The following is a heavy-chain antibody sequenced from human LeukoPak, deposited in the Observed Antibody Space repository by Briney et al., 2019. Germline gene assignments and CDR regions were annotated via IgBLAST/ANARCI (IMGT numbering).Heavy chain of an antibody. Sequence: SETLSLTCTVSGGSISSSSYYWGWIRQPPGKGLEWIGSIYYSGSTYYNSSLKSRVTIFVDTSKNQFSLKLTSVTAADTAVYYCAREGSYGYNYYYYYYMDVWGKGTTVTVSS. CDR2: IYYSGST. J-gene: IGHJ6*03. V-gene: IGHV4-39*07. CDR3: AREGSYGYNYYYYYYMDV. D-gene: IGHD5-18*01. CDR1: GGSISSSSYY.